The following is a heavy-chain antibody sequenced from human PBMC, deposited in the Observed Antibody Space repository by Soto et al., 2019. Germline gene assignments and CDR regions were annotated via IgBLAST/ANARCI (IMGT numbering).Heavy chain of an antibody. J-gene: IGHJ2*01. CDR2: FDPEENQT. Sequence: ASVKVSCKVSGYSLTELSLHWVRQAPGKGLEWMGGFDPEENQTFYAQKFKGRVTVTEDTSTNTAYMELSSLRSDDTAVYYCAKGRSRWLKNTSWYFEIWGRGTLVTVSS. CDR3: AKGRSRWLKNTSWYFEI. CDR1: GYSLTELS. D-gene: IGHD6-13*01. V-gene: IGHV1-24*01.